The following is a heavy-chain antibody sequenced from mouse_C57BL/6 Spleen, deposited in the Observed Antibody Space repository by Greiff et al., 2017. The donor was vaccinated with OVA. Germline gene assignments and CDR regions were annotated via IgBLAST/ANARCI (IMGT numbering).Heavy chain of an antibody. CDR1: GYAFTNYL. CDR3: ARCGYYGSSYEGNFDV. Sequence: QVQLQQSGAELVRPGTSVKVSCKASGYAFTNYLIEWVKQRPGQGLEWIGVINPGSGGTNYNEKFKGKATLTADKSSSTAYMRLSSLTSEDSAVYFCARCGYYGSSYEGNFDVWGTGTTVTVSS. D-gene: IGHD1-1*01. J-gene: IGHJ1*03. V-gene: IGHV1-54*01. CDR2: INPGSGGT.